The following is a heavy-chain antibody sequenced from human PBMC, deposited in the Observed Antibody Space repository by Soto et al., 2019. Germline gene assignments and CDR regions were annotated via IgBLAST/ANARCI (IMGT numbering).Heavy chain of an antibody. CDR1: GFTFSSYG. CDR3: ARGRIMFYYDSSGTNWFDP. Sequence: PGGSLRLSCAASGFTFSSYGMHWVRQAPGKGLEWVAVIWYDGSNKYYADSVKGRFTISRDNSKNTLYLQMNSLRAEDTAVYYCARGRIMFYYDSSGTNWFDPWGQGTLVTGSS. V-gene: IGHV3-33*01. CDR2: IWYDGSNK. D-gene: IGHD3-22*01. J-gene: IGHJ5*01.